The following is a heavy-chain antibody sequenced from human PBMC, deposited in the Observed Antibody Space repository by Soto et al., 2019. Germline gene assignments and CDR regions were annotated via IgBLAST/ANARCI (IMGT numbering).Heavy chain of an antibody. D-gene: IGHD2-8*02. CDR3: ASSVLVTSTMNYFDL. J-gene: IGHJ4*02. CDR2: IYPDDSDT. V-gene: IGHV5-51*01. CDR1: GYSFSNFW. Sequence: GESLKISCQASGYSFSNFWIAWVRQMPGEGLEWLGIIYPDDSDTRYSPSFLGQVTISADKSIKTTYLQWSSLKASGTAIYFFASSVLVTSTMNYFDLWGQGTLVTVSS.